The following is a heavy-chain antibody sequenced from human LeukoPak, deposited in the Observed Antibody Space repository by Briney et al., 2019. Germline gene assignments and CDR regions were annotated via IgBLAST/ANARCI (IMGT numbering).Heavy chain of an antibody. CDR1: GYTFTSYD. D-gene: IGHD3-10*01. CDR3: ARGMVRGVISYCYGMDV. J-gene: IGHJ6*02. Sequence: GASVKVSCKASGYTFTSYDINWVRQATGQGLEWMGWMNPNSGNTGYAQKFQGRVTMTRNTSISTAYMELSSLRSEDTAVYYCARGMVRGVISYCYGMDVWGQGTTVTVSS. CDR2: MNPNSGNT. V-gene: IGHV1-8*01.